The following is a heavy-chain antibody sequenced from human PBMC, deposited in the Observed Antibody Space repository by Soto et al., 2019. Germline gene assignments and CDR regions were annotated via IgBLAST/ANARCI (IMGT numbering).Heavy chain of an antibody. D-gene: IGHD5-12*01. CDR1: GFTFSNYA. V-gene: IGHV3-23*01. Sequence: EVQLLESGGGFVQPGGSLRLSCAASGFTFSNYAMTWVRQAPGKGLGWVSAITSTGSSTYYADSVKGRFTISRDNSKNTLFLQINSLRAVDTAVYYCAKGAEGYVVSSLDFWGQGTLFSVSS. CDR2: ITSTGSST. J-gene: IGHJ4*02. CDR3: AKGAEGYVVSSLDF.